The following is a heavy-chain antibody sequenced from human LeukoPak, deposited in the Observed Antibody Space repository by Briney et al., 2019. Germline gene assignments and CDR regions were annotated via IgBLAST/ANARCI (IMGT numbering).Heavy chain of an antibody. CDR2: INHSGST. D-gene: IGHD4-11*01. CDR3: ARASDSDYFDY. CDR1: GGSFSGYY. Sequence: PSATLSLTCAVYGGSFSGYYWSWIRQPPGKGLEWIGEINHSGSTNYNPSLKSRVTISVDTSKNQFSLKLSSVTAAETAVYYCARASDSDYFDYWGQGTLVTVSS. J-gene: IGHJ4*02. V-gene: IGHV4-34*01.